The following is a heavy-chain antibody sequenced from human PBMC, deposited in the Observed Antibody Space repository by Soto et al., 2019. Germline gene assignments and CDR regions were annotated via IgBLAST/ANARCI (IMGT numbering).Heavy chain of an antibody. CDR2: IIPIFGTA. V-gene: IGHV1-69*06. Sequence: GASVKVSCKASGGTFSSYAISWVRQAPGQGLEWMGGIIPIFGTANYAQKFQGRVTITADKSTSTAYMELSSLRSEDTAVYYCARDSGSYLTSLYYSYGMDVWGQGTTVTVSS. J-gene: IGHJ6*02. CDR3: ARDSGSYLTSLYYSYGMDV. CDR1: GGTFSSYA. D-gene: IGHD1-26*01.